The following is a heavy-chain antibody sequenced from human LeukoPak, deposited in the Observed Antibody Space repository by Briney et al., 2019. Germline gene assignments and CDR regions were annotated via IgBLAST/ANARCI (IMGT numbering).Heavy chain of an antibody. CDR1: GFTFNSHS. CDR2: IFGIAESP. D-gene: IGHD2-15*01. V-gene: IGHV3-23*01. CDR3: VKATVGYCSGRYPGWTVDY. J-gene: IGHJ4*02. Sequence: GGSLRVSCAPSGFTFNSHSLYWGRQAPGQRLEWRSEIFGIAESPHYAHPVNGRSTISRDNSQEIVYLQLDSLRVEETALYYCVKATVGYCSGRYPGWTVDYWGQGALVTVSS.